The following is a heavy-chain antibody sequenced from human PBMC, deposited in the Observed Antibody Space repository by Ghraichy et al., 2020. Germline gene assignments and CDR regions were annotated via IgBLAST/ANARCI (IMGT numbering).Heavy chain of an antibody. D-gene: IGHD6-6*01. CDR2: IRSKAYGGTT. CDR1: GFTFGDYA. CDR3: ATTPRIAARPGY. V-gene: IGHV3-49*03. Sequence: GGSLRLSCTASGFTFGDYAVSWFRQAPGKGLEWVGFIRSKAYGGTTDYAASVKGRFTIARDDSKSIAYLQMNSLKIEDTALYCTATTPRIAARPGYWGQGTLVTVSS. J-gene: IGHJ4*02.